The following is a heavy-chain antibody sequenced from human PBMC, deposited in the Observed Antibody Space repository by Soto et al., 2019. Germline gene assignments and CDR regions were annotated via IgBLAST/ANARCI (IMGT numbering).Heavy chain of an antibody. CDR3: ARSLWFGELFTGITYNP. Sequence: PSETLSLTCTVSGGSISSYYWSWIRQPPGKGLEWIGYIYYSGSTNYNPSLKSRVTISVDTSKNQFSLKLSSVTAADTAVYYCARSLWFGELFTGITYNPWGQGTLVTVSS. CDR2: IYYSGST. V-gene: IGHV4-59*01. J-gene: IGHJ5*02. CDR1: GGSISSYY. D-gene: IGHD3-10*01.